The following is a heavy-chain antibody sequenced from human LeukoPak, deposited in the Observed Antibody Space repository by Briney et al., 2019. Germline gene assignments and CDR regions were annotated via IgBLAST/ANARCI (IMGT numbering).Heavy chain of an antibody. CDR3: AKEWGAGTNLYYYSGMDV. D-gene: IGHD1-1*01. CDR2: ISYDGSNK. J-gene: IGHJ6*02. Sequence: GRSLRLSCAASGFTFSSYGMHWVRQAPGKGLEWVAVISYDGSNKYYADSVKGRFTISRDNPKTTLYLKMNSLRAEDTAVYYCAKEWGAGTNLYYYSGMDVWGQGTTVTVSS. V-gene: IGHV3-30*18. CDR1: GFTFSSYG.